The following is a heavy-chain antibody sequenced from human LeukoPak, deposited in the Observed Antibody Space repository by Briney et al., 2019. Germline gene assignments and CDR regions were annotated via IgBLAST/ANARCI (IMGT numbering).Heavy chain of an antibody. V-gene: IGHV4-39*07. Sequence: PSETLSLTCSVSGVAVNDTGHSWGWVRQSPGEGLQWIASIYSDGSSYLSPSLRRRVTISVDTSRNLFSLNLTSVSAADTAMYYCSRGAPEQGGADFWGQGTLVIVSS. CDR3: SRGAPEQGGADF. J-gene: IGHJ4*02. D-gene: IGHD1-14*01. CDR2: IYSDGSS. CDR1: GVAVNDTGHS.